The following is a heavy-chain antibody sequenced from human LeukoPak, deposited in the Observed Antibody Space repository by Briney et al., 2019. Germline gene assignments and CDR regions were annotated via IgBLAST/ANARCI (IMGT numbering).Heavy chain of an antibody. J-gene: IGHJ6*03. CDR2: IYPGDSDP. Sequence: GESLKISCQGSGYSFTSYWIAWVRQMPGKGLEWMGIIYPGDSDPRYSPSFQGQVTISADKSISTAYLQWSSLKASDTAMYYCARQVGDYYGSGSYRRYYYYMDVWGKGTTVTVSS. CDR3: ARQVGDYYGSGSYRRYYYYMDV. CDR1: GYSFTSYW. V-gene: IGHV5-51*01. D-gene: IGHD3-10*01.